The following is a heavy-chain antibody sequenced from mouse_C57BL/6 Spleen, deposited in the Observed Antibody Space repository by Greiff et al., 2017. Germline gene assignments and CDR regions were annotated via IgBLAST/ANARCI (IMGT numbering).Heavy chain of an antibody. CDR3: ARGVYYDYSFDY. V-gene: IGHV5-4*01. CDR1: GFTFSSYA. Sequence: EVQGVESGGGLVKPGGSLKLSCAASGFTFSSYAMSWVRQTPEKRLEWVETISDGGSYTYYPDNVKGRFTVSRDNAKNNLYLHMSHLRSEDTAMYYCARGVYYDYSFDYWGQGTTLTVSS. CDR2: ISDGGSYT. D-gene: IGHD2-4*01. J-gene: IGHJ2*01.